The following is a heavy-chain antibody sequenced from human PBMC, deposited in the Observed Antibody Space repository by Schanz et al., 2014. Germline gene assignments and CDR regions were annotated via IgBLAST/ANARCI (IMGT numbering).Heavy chain of an antibody. Sequence: QVQLVQSGGEVKKPGASATVSCKASGYTFNNHGISWVRQAPGQGLEWMGWISVYHGHTNYAEKVHGRVTMTTDTSTSTAYMELRSLISDDTAVYICVRDAGWAFGDYHGMDVWGRGTSVTVSS. CDR2: ISVYHGHT. J-gene: IGHJ6*02. D-gene: IGHD3-10*01. CDR3: VRDAGWAFGDYHGMDV. CDR1: GYTFNNHG. V-gene: IGHV1-18*01.